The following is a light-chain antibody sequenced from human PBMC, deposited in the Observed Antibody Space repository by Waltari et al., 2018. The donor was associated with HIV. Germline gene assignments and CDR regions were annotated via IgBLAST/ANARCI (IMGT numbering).Light chain of an antibody. V-gene: IGKV1-NL1*01. CDR3: QQYFSTPYT. CDR1: QGISNS. Sequence: DIQMTQSPSSLSASVGDRVTITCRASQGISNSLAWYHQKPGKAPKLLLYAASRLESGVPSRFSGSGSGTDYTLTIRSLQPEDFATYYCQQYFSTPYTFGQGTKLEIK. CDR2: AAS. J-gene: IGKJ2*01.